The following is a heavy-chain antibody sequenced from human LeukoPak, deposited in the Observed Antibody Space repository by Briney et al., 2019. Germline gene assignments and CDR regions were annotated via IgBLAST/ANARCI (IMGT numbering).Heavy chain of an antibody. CDR2: INHSGST. Sequence: SETLSLTCAVYGGSFSGYYWSSIRQPPGKGLEWIGEINHSGSTNYNPSLKSRVTISVDTSKNQFSLKLSSVTAADTAVYYCARGLYCSSTSCDYHWFDPWGQGTLVTVSS. CDR3: ARGLYCSSTSCDYHWFDP. D-gene: IGHD2-2*01. V-gene: IGHV4-34*01. CDR1: GGSFSGYY. J-gene: IGHJ5*02.